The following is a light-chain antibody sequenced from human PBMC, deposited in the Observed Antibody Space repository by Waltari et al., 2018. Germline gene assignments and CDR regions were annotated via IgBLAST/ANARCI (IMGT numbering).Light chain of an antibody. Sequence: ETVMTQSPATLSLSPGERVTLSCRASQSVSSNVAWYQQRPGRAPRLLFYAASTRAPGLAARFSGSGSGTQFTLTISSLQSEDFAVYFCQQYDNWPLTFGQGTKLEIK. CDR1: QSVSSN. CDR2: AAS. J-gene: IGKJ2*01. CDR3: QQYDNWPLT. V-gene: IGKV3-15*01.